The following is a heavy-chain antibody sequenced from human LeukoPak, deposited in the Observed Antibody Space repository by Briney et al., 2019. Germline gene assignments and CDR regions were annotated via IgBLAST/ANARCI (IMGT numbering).Heavy chain of an antibody. D-gene: IGHD3-10*01. V-gene: IGHV3-23*01. CDR3: AKDSVGFGELLTQGGTFDY. Sequence: GGSLRLSCAASGFTFGSYAMSWVRQAPGKGLEWVSAISGSGGSTYYADSVKGRFTISRDNSKNTLYLQMNSLRAEDTAVYYCAKDSVGFGELLTQGGTFDYWGQGTLVTVSS. J-gene: IGHJ4*02. CDR1: GFTFGSYA. CDR2: ISGSGGST.